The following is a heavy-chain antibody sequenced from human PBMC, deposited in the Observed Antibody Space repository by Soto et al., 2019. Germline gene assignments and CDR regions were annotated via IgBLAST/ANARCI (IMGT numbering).Heavy chain of an antibody. V-gene: IGHV3-66*01. CDR3: ARDVFFSSGFFDP. D-gene: IGHD6-25*01. CDR2: IYNDGST. Sequence: GGSLRLSCAASGFTVSTNYMTWVRQAPGKGLEWVSVIYNDGSTHYADSVKGGFTISRDNSKNTLYLQMNRLRAEDTAFYYCARDVFFSSGFFDPWGQGTLVTVSS. CDR1: GFTVSTNY. J-gene: IGHJ5*01.